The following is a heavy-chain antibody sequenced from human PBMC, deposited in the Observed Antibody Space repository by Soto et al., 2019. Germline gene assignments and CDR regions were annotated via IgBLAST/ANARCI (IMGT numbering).Heavy chain of an antibody. V-gene: IGHV3-9*01. J-gene: IGHJ6*03. Sequence: GGSLRLSCAASGFTFDDYAMHWVRQAPGKGLEWVSGISWNSGSIGYADSVKGRFTISRDNAKNSLYLQMNILRAEDTALYYCAKDIDYGDNNYYYMDVWGKGTTVTVSS. D-gene: IGHD4-17*01. CDR1: GFTFDDYA. CDR2: ISWNSGSI. CDR3: AKDIDYGDNNYYYMDV.